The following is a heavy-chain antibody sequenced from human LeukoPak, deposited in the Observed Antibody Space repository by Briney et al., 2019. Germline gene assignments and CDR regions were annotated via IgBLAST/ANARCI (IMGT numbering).Heavy chain of an antibody. D-gene: IGHD6-13*01. CDR3: ARDPPQQLVLDWFDP. Sequence: GGSLRLSCAASGFTVSSNYMSWVRQAPGKGLEWVSVIYSGGSTYYADSVKGRFTISRDNSKNTLYLQMNGLRAEDTAVYYCARDPPQQLVLDWFDPWGQGTLVTVSS. V-gene: IGHV3-66*02. CDR1: GFTVSSNY. J-gene: IGHJ5*02. CDR2: IYSGGST.